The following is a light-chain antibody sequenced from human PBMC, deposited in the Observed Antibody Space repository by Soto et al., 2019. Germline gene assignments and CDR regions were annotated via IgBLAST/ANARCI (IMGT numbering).Light chain of an antibody. Sequence: DIVMTQSPDSLAVSLGERATIICKSSQSVLHSSNNKNYLAWYQQKPGQPPKLLIYWASTRESGVPDRFSASGSGTDFTLSISSLQAEDVAVYYCQQYYSTPFTFGPGTKVDIK. J-gene: IGKJ3*01. CDR1: QSVLHSSNNKNY. V-gene: IGKV4-1*01. CDR3: QQYYSTPFT. CDR2: WAS.